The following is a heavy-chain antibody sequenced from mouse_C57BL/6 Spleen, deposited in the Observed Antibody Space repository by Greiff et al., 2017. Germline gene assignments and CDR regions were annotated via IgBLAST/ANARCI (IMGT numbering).Heavy chain of an antibody. J-gene: IGHJ1*03. CDR2: IDPSDSET. V-gene: IGHV1-52*01. CDR3: ARYYDYGGYFDV. Sequence: VQLQQPGAELVRPGSSVKLSCKASGYTFTSYWMHWVKQRPIQGLEWIGNIDPSDSETHYNQKFKDKATLTGDKSSSTAYMQLSSLTSEDSAVYYCARYYDYGGYFDVWGTGTTVTVSS. CDR1: GYTFTSYW. D-gene: IGHD2-4*01.